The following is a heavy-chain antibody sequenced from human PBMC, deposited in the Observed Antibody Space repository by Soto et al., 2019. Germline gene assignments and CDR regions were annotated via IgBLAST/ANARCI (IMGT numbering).Heavy chain of an antibody. CDR3: ARGPSGFGEFPETTAYYFDY. Sequence: QVQLQQWGAGLLKPSETLSLTCAVYGGSFSGYYWSWIRQPPGKGLEWIGEINHSGSTNYNPSLKSRVTISAHTSKNQFSLKLSSVTAAHTAVYYCARGPSGFGEFPETTAYYFDYWGQGTLVTVSS. CDR1: GGSFSGYY. D-gene: IGHD3-10*01. J-gene: IGHJ4*02. V-gene: IGHV4-34*01. CDR2: INHSGST.